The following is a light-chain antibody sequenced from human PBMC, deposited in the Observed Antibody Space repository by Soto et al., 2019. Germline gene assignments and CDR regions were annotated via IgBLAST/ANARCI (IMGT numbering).Light chain of an antibody. J-gene: IGKJ3*01. Sequence: EIVLTQSPGTLCLSPGERATLSCRASQSVSSSNLAWYQQKPGQAPRLLIHGASSRATGIPDRFSASGSGTDFTLTISRLEPEDFAAYYCPHYGSSPPLFTLGPGTKVDIK. V-gene: IGKV3-20*01. CDR1: QSVSSSN. CDR2: GAS. CDR3: PHYGSSPPLFT.